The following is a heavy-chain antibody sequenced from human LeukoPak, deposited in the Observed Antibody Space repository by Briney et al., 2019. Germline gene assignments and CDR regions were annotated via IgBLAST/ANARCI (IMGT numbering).Heavy chain of an antibody. CDR2: ISNSGGDT. Sequence: GGSLRLSCAASGFIFNNYALSWVRQAPGRGLEWVLGISNSGGDTQYADSVKGRFTISRDNSKNTLYLQMNSLRAEDTAVYYCAKSRSYTVRDAFEIWGQGTKVTVSS. V-gene: IGHV3-23*01. D-gene: IGHD3-10*01. J-gene: IGHJ3*02. CDR1: GFIFNNYA. CDR3: AKSRSYTVRDAFEI.